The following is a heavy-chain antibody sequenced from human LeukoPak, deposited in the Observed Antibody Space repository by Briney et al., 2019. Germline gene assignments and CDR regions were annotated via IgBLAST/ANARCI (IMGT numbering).Heavy chain of an antibody. CDR3: ATVVGATAAFDI. CDR2: INPNSGGT. J-gene: IGHJ3*02. CDR1: GYTFTGYY. Sequence: ASVKVSCKASGYTFTGYYMHWVRQAPGQGLEWMGWINPNSGGTNYAQKFQGRVTMTRDTSISTAYMELSRLRSDDTAVYYCATVVGATAAFDIWGQGTMVTVSS. V-gene: IGHV1-2*02. D-gene: IGHD1-26*01.